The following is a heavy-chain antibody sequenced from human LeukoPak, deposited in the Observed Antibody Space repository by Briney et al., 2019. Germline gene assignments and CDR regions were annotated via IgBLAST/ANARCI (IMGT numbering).Heavy chain of an antibody. D-gene: IGHD3-10*01. CDR3: ARDGRRGPQDYFDY. V-gene: IGHV4-59*01. CDR1: GGSISSYY. CDR2: IYYSGST. J-gene: IGHJ4*02. Sequence: SETLSLTCTVSGGSISSYYWSWIRQPPGKGLEWIGYIYYSGSTNYNLSLKSRVTISVDTSKNQFSLKLSSVTAADTAVYYCARDGRRGPQDYFDYWGQGTLVTVSS.